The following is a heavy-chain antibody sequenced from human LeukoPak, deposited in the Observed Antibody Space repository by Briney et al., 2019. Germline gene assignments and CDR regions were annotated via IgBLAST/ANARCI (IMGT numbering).Heavy chain of an antibody. CDR1: GGSISSYY. Sequence: SETLPLTCTVSGGSISSYYWSWIRQPPGKGLEWIGYIYYSGSTNYNPSLKSRVTISVDTSKNQFSLKLSSVTAADTAVYYCAREGATAMAKKFDYWGQGTLVTVSS. D-gene: IGHD5-18*01. CDR2: IYYSGST. V-gene: IGHV4-59*12. CDR3: AREGATAMAKKFDY. J-gene: IGHJ4*02.